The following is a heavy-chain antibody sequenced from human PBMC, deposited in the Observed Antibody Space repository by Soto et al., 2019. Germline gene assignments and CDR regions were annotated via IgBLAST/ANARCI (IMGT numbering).Heavy chain of an antibody. CDR2: ISGSGGST. CDR3: AKSPIYYYYGMDV. CDR1: GFTFSSYA. J-gene: IGHJ6*02. V-gene: IGHV3-23*01. Sequence: GGSLRLSCAASGFTFSSYAMSWVRQAPGKGLEWVSAISGSGGSTYYADSVKGRFTISRDNSKHTLYLQMNSLRDEDTDVYYCAKSPIYYYYGMDVWGQGTTVTVSS.